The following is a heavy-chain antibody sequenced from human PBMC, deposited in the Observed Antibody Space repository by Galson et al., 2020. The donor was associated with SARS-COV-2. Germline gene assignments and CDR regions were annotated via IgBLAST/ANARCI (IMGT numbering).Heavy chain of an antibody. D-gene: IGHD2-2*01. CDR2: ISYDGSNK. V-gene: IGHV3-30*03. CDR1: GFTFSSYG. Sequence: QAGGSLRLSCAASGFTFSSYGMHWVRQAPGKGLEWVAVISYDGSNKYYADSVKGRFTISRDNSKNPLYLQMNSRRAEDTAVYYCASTPKYCSSTSCYLRRFDPWGQGTLVTVSS. J-gene: IGHJ5*02. CDR3: ASTPKYCSSTSCYLRRFDP.